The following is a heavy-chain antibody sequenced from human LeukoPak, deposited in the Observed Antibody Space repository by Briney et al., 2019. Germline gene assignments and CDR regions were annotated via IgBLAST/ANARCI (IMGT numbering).Heavy chain of an antibody. J-gene: IGHJ4*02. D-gene: IGHD2/OR15-2a*01. V-gene: IGHV4-39*07. CDR2: IYYSGST. Sequence: PSETLSLTCTVSGGSISSSSYYWGWIRQPPGKGLEWIGSIYYSGSTYYNPSLKSRVTISVDTSKNQFSLKLSSVTAADTAVYYCARVNLGIVVFDYWGQGTLVTVSS. CDR1: GGSISSSSYY. CDR3: ARVNLGIVVFDY.